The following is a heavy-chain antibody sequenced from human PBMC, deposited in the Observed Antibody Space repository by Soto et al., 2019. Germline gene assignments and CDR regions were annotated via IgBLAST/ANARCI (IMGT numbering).Heavy chain of an antibody. CDR3: ARSAISPYGGLIGPFDY. D-gene: IGHD3-16*02. Sequence: GASVKVSCKASGYTFTAYAIHWLRQAPGQRLEWMAWINPGNGNTRYSQKFLGRVSITRDTSASTAYLELDSLRSEDTAMYYCARSAISPYGGLIGPFDYWGQGNLVTVSS. CDR1: GYTFTAYA. J-gene: IGHJ4*02. V-gene: IGHV1-3*01. CDR2: INPGNGNT.